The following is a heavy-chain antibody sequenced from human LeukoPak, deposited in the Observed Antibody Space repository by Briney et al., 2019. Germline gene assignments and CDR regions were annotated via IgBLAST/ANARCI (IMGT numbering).Heavy chain of an antibody. CDR3: AKGLYCSSTSCYTNWYFDL. CDR1: GFTFSSYG. CDR2: ISGSGGNT. V-gene: IGHV3-23*01. D-gene: IGHD2-2*02. J-gene: IGHJ2*01. Sequence: GGSLRLSCAASGFTFSSYGMHWVRQAPGKGLEWVSAISGSGGNTYYADSVKGRFTISRDNSKNTLYLQMNSLRAEDTAVYYCAKGLYCSSTSCYTNWYFDLWGRGTLVTVSS.